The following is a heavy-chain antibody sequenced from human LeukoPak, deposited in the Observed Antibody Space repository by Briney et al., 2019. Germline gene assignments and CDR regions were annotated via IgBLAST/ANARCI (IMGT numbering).Heavy chain of an antibody. D-gene: IGHD3-3*01. CDR1: GFTFSNYW. J-gene: IGHJ4*02. CDR2: INSDGSTT. V-gene: IGHV3-74*01. Sequence: GGSLRLSCAASGFTFSNYWMHWVRQAPGKGLVWVSRINSDGSTTNYADSVKGRFTISRDNAKNTLYRQMNRLRAEDTAVYYCVRLLDVDYWGQGTLVTVSS. CDR3: VRLLDVDY.